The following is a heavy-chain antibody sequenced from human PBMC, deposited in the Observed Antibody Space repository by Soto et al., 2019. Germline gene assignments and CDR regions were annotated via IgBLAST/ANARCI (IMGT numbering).Heavy chain of an antibody. CDR2: IYATGTT. V-gene: IGHV4-4*07. Sequence: ETLSLTCTVSGASISGFYWSWIRKSAGKGLEWIGRIYATGTTDYNPSLKSRVMMSVDTSKKQFSLKLRSVTAADTAVYYCVRDGTKTLRDWFDPWGQGVSVTVSS. CDR3: VRDGTKTLRDWFDP. J-gene: IGHJ5*02. D-gene: IGHD1-1*01. CDR1: GASISGFY.